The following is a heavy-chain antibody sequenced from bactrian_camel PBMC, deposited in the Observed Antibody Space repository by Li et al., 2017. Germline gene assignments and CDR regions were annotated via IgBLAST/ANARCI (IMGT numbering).Heavy chain of an antibody. CDR3: AADPDAVRTVVPNTYESNY. Sequence: VQLVESGGGLVQPGGSLRLSCTASGITFSNYAMSWVRQTPGKGLEWVSSINSGSASTYYADSVKGRFTISRDNAKNTLYLQMNSLKPEDTAVYYCAADPDAVRTVVPNTYESNYWGQGTQVTVS. V-gene: IGHV3S31*01. CDR1: GITFSNYA. CDR2: INSGSAST. J-gene: IGHJ4*01. D-gene: IGHD6*01.